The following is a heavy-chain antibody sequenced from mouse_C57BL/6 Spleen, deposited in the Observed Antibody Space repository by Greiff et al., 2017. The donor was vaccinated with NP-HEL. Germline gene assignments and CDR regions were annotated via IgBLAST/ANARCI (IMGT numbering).Heavy chain of an antibody. D-gene: IGHD2-3*01. Sequence: EVQLQQSGPVLVKPGASVTMSCKASGYTFTDYYMNWVKQSHGKSLEWIGVINPYNGGTSYNQKFKGQATLTVDKYTSTAYMELNSLTSEDSAVYYCARAYDGYLDYWGQGTTLTVSS. CDR1: GYTFTDYY. V-gene: IGHV1-19*01. CDR2: INPYNGGT. CDR3: ARAYDGYLDY. J-gene: IGHJ2*01.